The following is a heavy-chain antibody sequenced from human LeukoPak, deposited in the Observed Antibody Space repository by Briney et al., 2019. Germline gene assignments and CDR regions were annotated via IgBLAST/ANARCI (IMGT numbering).Heavy chain of an antibody. J-gene: IGHJ4*02. CDR2: ISWNSGSI. CDR3: AKDASEEYYFDY. Sequence: GGSLRLSCAASGFTFDDYAMPWVRQAPGKGLEWVSGISWNSGSIGYADSVKGRFTISRDNAKNSLYLQMNSLRAEDTALYYCAKDASEEYYFDYWGQGTLVTVSS. D-gene: IGHD1-26*01. V-gene: IGHV3-9*01. CDR1: GFTFDDYA.